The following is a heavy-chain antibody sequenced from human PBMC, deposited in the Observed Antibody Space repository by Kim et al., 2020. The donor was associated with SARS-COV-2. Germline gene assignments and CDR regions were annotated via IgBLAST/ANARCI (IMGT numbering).Heavy chain of an antibody. CDR3: AKDSPGYSYGYMR. J-gene: IGHJ4*02. Sequence: YAESVKGRLRISRDNSKNTLYLQMNSLRAEETAVYYCAKDSPGYSYGYMRWGQGTLVTVSS. D-gene: IGHD5-18*01. V-gene: IGHV3-30*02.